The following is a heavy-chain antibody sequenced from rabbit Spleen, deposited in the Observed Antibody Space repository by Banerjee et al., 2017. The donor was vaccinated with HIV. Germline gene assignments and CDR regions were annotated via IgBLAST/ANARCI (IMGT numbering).Heavy chain of an antibody. D-gene: IGHD2-1*01. CDR3: ARGDVKNDDFDP. J-gene: IGHJ2*01. CDR1: GFSFNSGYY. CDR2: IHTGSGSA. Sequence: QEQLVESGGGLVQPEGSLTLTCTASGFSFNSGYYMCWVRQAPGKGLEWIGCIHTGSGSAYYANWAKGRFTISKTSSTTVTLQMTSLTAADTATYFCARGDVKNDDFDPWGQGTLVTVS. V-gene: IGHV1S45*01.